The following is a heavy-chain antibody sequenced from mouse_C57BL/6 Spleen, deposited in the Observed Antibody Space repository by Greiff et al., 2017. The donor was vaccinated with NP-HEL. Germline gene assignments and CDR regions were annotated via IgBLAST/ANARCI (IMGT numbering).Heavy chain of an antibody. CDR2: IDPSDSYT. J-gene: IGHJ2*01. V-gene: IGHV1-50*01. D-gene: IGHD1-1*01. CDR1: GYTFTSYW. CDR3: ARPDYYGSYYFDY. Sequence: QVQLKQPGAELVKPGASVKLSCKASGYTFTSYWMQWVKQRPGQGLEWIGEIDPSDSYTNYNQKFKGKATLTVDTSSSTAYMQLSSLTSEDSAVYYCARPDYYGSYYFDYWGQGTTLTVSS.